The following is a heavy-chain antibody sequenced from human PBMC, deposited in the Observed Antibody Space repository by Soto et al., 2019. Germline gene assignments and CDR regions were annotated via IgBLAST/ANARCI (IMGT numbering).Heavy chain of an antibody. J-gene: IGHJ4*02. CDR1: GDTFSFYT. D-gene: IGHD3-10*01. CDR3: ATSYGSGYRAFDY. V-gene: IGHV1-69*02. Sequence: QVQLVQSGAEVKKPGSSVKVSCKASGDTFSFYTINWVRQAPGLGLEWVGRINPILSMSNYAQKFQGRVTMTADKATSTAYMELRSLRSEDTVMYYCATSYGSGYRAFDYGGQGSLVTVSS. CDR2: INPILSMS.